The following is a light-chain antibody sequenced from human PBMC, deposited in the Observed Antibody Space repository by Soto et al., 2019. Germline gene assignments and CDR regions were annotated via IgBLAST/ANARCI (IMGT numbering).Light chain of an antibody. CDR2: EVN. CDR3: SSYVGTHRGYV. Sequence: QSALTQPPSASGSPGQSVTISCTGTSSDVGGYDYVSWYQQHPGKAPKLMIYEVNKRPSGVPDRFSGSKSGNTASLTVSGLQAEDEADYYCSSYVGTHRGYVFGTGTKVTVL. V-gene: IGLV2-8*01. J-gene: IGLJ1*01. CDR1: SSDVGGYDY.